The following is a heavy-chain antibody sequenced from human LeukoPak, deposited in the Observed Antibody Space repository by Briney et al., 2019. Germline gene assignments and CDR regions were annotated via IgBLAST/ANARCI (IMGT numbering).Heavy chain of an antibody. Sequence: SETLSLTCTVSGGSISSYYWSWIRQPPGKGLEWIGYIYTSGSTIYNPSLKSRVTISVDTSKNQFSLKLSSVTAADTAVYYCARSPLRTVNWFDPWGQGTLVTVSS. V-gene: IGHV4-4*09. CDR3: ARSPLRTVNWFDP. CDR2: IYTSGST. D-gene: IGHD3-16*01. J-gene: IGHJ5*02. CDR1: GGSISSYY.